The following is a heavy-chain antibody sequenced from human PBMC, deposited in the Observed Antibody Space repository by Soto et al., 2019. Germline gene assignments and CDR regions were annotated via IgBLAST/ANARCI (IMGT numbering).Heavy chain of an antibody. Sequence: QVQLVESGGGVVQPGRSLRLSCAASGFTFSSYGMHWVRQAPGKGLEWVAVISYDGSNKYYADSVKGRFTISRDNSKNTLYLQMNSLRAEDTAVYYCAKNHIWFGELSGFDYWGQGTLVTVSS. V-gene: IGHV3-30*18. CDR1: GFTFSSYG. CDR3: AKNHIWFGELSGFDY. J-gene: IGHJ4*02. D-gene: IGHD3-10*01. CDR2: ISYDGSNK.